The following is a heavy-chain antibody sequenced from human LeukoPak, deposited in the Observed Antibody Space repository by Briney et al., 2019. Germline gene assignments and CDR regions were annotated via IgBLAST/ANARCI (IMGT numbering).Heavy chain of an antibody. Sequence: AGGSLRLSCAASGFTVSSNYMSWVRQAPGKGLEWVSVIYSGGSTYYADSVKGRFTISRDSSKNTLYLQMNSLRAEDTAVYYCARDNDYSGWFDPWGQGTLVTVSS. CDR3: ARDNDYSGWFDP. V-gene: IGHV3-66*02. J-gene: IGHJ5*02. D-gene: IGHD4-11*01. CDR1: GFTVSSNY. CDR2: IYSGGST.